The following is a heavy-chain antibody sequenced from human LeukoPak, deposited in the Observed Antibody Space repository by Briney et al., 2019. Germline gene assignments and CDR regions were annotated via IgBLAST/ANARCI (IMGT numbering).Heavy chain of an antibody. CDR1: GFTFSSYS. CDR3: ARVSELWFGELTAFDP. D-gene: IGHD3-10*01. CDR2: ISSSSSYI. V-gene: IGHV3-21*04. J-gene: IGHJ5*02. Sequence: GGSLRLSCPASGFTFSSYSMNWVRQAPGKGLEWVSSISSSSSYIYYPDSVKDRFTISRDNAKTSLYLQMNSLRAEDTAVYYCARVSELWFGELTAFDPWGQGTLVTVSS.